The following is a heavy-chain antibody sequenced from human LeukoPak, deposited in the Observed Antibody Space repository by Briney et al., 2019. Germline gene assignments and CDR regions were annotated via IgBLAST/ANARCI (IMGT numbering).Heavy chain of an antibody. Sequence: SETLSLTCTVSGGSISSSSYYWGWIRQPPGKGLEWIGSIYYSGSTYYNPSLKSRVTISVDTSKNQFSLQLNSVTPEDTAVYYCARDAAGWVVGENYFDYWGQGALVTVSS. CDR3: ARDAAGWVVGENYFDY. CDR2: IYYSGST. J-gene: IGHJ4*02. CDR1: GGSISSSSYY. V-gene: IGHV4-39*02. D-gene: IGHD1-26*01.